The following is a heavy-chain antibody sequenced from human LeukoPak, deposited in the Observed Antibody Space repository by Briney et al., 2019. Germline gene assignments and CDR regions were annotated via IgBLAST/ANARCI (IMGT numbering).Heavy chain of an antibody. J-gene: IGHJ4*02. Sequence: PSETLSLTCAVYGGSFSGYYWSWIRQPSGKGLEWIGEINHSGSTNYNPSLKSRVTISVDTSKNQFSLKLSSVTAADTAVYYCARGRDVLVVYAIQGYFDYWGQGTLVTVSS. CDR2: INHSGST. D-gene: IGHD2-8*02. CDR3: ARGRDVLVVYAIQGYFDY. CDR1: GGSFSGYY. V-gene: IGHV4-34*01.